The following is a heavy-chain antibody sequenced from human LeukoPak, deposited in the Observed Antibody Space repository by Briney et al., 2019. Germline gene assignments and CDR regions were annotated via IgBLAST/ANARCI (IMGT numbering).Heavy chain of an antibody. CDR2: ISYDGSNK. CDR3: ARDPAEDGYSLFDY. V-gene: IGHV3-30-3*01. Sequence: SGGSLRLSCAASGFTFSSYAMHWVRQAPGKGLEWVAVISYDGSNKYYADSVKGRFTISRDNSKNTLYLQMNSLRAEDTAVYYCARDPAEDGYSLFDYWGQGTLVTVSS. J-gene: IGHJ4*02. D-gene: IGHD5-18*01. CDR1: GFTFSSYA.